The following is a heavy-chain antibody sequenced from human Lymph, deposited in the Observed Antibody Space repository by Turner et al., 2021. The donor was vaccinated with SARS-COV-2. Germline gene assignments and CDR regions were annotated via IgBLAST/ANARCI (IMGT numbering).Heavy chain of an antibody. Sequence: QVQLVQSGAEVKKPGASVKVSCKVSGSTLTELSMHWVRLAPGKGLEWMGGFDPEDAETIYAQKFQGRVTMTEDTSTDTAYMELSSLRSEDTAVYYCATAPAVADYFHYCYGMDVWGQGTTVTVSS. CDR1: GSTLTELS. CDR3: ATAPAVADYFHYCYGMDV. J-gene: IGHJ6*02. D-gene: IGHD6-19*01. CDR2: FDPEDAET. V-gene: IGHV1-24*01.